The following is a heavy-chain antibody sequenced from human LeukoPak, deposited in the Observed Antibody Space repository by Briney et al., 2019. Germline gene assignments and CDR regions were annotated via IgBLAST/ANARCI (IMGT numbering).Heavy chain of an antibody. CDR2: INWNGGST. CDR1: GFTFDDYG. D-gene: IGHD3-16*01. Sequence: GGSLRLSCAASGFTFDDYGMSWVRQAPGKGLEWVSGINWNGGSTRYTDSVKGRFTISRDNAKNPLYVQMNSLRAEDTALYYCARVHQVAGDDAFDIWGHGTMVTVSS. J-gene: IGHJ3*02. V-gene: IGHV3-20*04. CDR3: ARVHQVAGDDAFDI.